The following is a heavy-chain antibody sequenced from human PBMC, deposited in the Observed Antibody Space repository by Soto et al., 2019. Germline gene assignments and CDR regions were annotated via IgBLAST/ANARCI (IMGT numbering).Heavy chain of an antibody. CDR2: IYYSGST. J-gene: IGHJ4*02. V-gene: IGHV4-59*01. CDR3: ARDGDGYKYYFDY. D-gene: IGHD5-12*01. CDR1: GGSISSYY. Sequence: SETLSLTCTVSGGSISSYYWRWIRQPPGKGLEWIGYIYYSGSTNYNPSLKSRVTISVDTSKNQFSLKLSSVTAADTAVYYCARDGDGYKYYFDYWGQGTLVTVSS.